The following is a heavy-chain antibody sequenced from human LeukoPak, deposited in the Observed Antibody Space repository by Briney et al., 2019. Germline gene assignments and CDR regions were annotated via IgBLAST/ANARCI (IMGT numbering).Heavy chain of an antibody. Sequence: SETLSLTCTVSGYSISTGYYWDWIRQPPGKGLEWIGTFYHGGSTYYNPSLKSRVTISVDTSKNQFSLNLTSVTAADTAVYYCARNKEGLNWFDPWGQGTLVTVSS. V-gene: IGHV4-38-2*02. D-gene: IGHD1/OR15-1a*01. CDR1: GYSISTGYY. CDR3: ARNKEGLNWFDP. CDR2: FYHGGST. J-gene: IGHJ5*02.